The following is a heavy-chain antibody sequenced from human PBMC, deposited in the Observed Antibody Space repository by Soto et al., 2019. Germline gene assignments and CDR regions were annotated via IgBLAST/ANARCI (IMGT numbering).Heavy chain of an antibody. J-gene: IGHJ4*02. Sequence: PGGSLRLSCVASGFSFSNYNMNWVRQAPGKGLEWVSYITDSSDTVHYADSVRGRFTISRDNAESSLYLQMNSLRDEVTAVYFCARDFGHGYYLDYWGRGTLVTVSS. CDR3: ARDFGHGYYLDY. V-gene: IGHV3-48*02. CDR1: GFSFSNYN. D-gene: IGHD3-3*01. CDR2: ITDSSDTV.